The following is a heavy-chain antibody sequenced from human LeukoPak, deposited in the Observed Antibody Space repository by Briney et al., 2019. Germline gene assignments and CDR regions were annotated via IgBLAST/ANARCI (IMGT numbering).Heavy chain of an antibody. V-gene: IGHV4-39*07. J-gene: IGHJ5*02. CDR2: IYYSGST. CDR1: GVSISGSYYY. D-gene: IGHD6-13*01. Sequence: PSETLSLTCAVSGVSISGSYYYWGWIRQPPGKGLEWIGNIYYSGSTNYNPSLKSRVTISVDTSKNQFSLKLSSVTAADTAVYYCARGSRAARQQQLVRSNWFDPWGQGTLVTVSS. CDR3: ARGSRAARQQQLVRSNWFDP.